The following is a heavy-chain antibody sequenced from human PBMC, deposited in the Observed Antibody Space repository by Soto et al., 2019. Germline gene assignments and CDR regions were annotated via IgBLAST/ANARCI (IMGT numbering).Heavy chain of an antibody. CDR2: INPNSGGT. Sequence: ASVKVSCKASGYTFTGYYMHWVRQAPGQGLEWMGWINPNSGGTNYAQKFQGRVTMTRDTSISTAYMELSRLRSDDTAVYYCARAYYGSGSRYSWFDPWGQGTLVTVSS. CDR3: ARAYYGSGSRYSWFDP. J-gene: IGHJ5*02. D-gene: IGHD3-10*01. V-gene: IGHV1-2*02. CDR1: GYTFTGYY.